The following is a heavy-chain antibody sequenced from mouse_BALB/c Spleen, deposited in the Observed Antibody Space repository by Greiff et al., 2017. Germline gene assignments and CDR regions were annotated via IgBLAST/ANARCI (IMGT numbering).Heavy chain of an antibody. CDR2: INPSNGRT. Sequence: QVHVKQPGAELVKPGASVKLSCKASGYTFTSYWMHWVKQRPGQGLEWIGEINPSNGRTNYNEKFKSKATLTVDKSSSTAYMQLSSLTSEDSAVYYCARGGLYYDYDGFAYWGQGTLVTVSA. J-gene: IGHJ3*01. D-gene: IGHD2-4*01. CDR3: ARGGLYYDYDGFAY. V-gene: IGHV1S81*02. CDR1: GYTFTSYW.